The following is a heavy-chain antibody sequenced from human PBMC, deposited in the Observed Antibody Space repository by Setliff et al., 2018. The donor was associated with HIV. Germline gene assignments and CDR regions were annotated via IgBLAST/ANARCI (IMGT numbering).Heavy chain of an antibody. J-gene: IGHJ5*02. Sequence: SETLSLTCTVYGGSISGSNYVWGWIRQTPRKGLEWIGTIYYSGSTYYNPSLKSRVTISADTSKNQFSLKLSSVTAEDTAVYYCAREFTSVAGTRPPFDPWGQGTLVTVS. CDR2: IYYSGST. D-gene: IGHD6-19*01. CDR1: GGSISGSNYV. V-gene: IGHV4-39*07. CDR3: AREFTSVAGTRPPFDP.